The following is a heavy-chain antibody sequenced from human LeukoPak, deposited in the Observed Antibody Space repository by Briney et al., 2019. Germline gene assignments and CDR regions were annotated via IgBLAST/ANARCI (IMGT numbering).Heavy chain of an antibody. CDR2: IIPIFGTA. Sequence: SVEVSCKASGGTFSSYGISWVRQAPGQGLEWMGGIIPIFGTANYAQKFQGRVTITADESTSTAYMELSSLRSEDTAVYYCARAKTMVRDSYYYYGMDVWGKGTTVTVSS. V-gene: IGHV1-69*13. J-gene: IGHJ6*04. D-gene: IGHD3-10*01. CDR3: ARAKTMVRDSYYYYGMDV. CDR1: GGTFSSYG.